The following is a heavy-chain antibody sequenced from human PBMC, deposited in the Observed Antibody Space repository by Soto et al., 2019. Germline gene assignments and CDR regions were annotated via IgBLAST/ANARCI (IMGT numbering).Heavy chain of an antibody. CDR3: TTDPVPPFDY. V-gene: IGHV3-15*01. D-gene: IGHD4-17*01. J-gene: IGHJ4*02. CDR2: IKSKTDGGTT. CDR1: GFTFSNAW. Sequence: EVQLVESGGGLVKPGGSLRLSCAASGFTFSNAWMSWVRQAPGKGLEWVGRIKSKTDGGTTDYAAPVKVSVTISRDDSKNTLYLQMNSLKTEDTAVYCCTTDPVPPFDYWGQGTLVTVSS.